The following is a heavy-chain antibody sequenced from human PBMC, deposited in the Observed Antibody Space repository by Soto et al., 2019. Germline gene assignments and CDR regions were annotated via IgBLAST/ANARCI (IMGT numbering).Heavy chain of an antibody. V-gene: IGHV3-9*01. D-gene: IGHD3-10*01. CDR3: AKVSTSAGSGSLDY. Sequence: EVQLVESGGGLVQPGRSLRLSCAASGFTFDDYAIHWVRQAPVKGLEWVSGISWNSGGIGYADSVKGRFTISRDNAKNSLYLQMNSLRAEDTALYYCAKVSTSAGSGSLDYWGQGTLVTVSS. CDR2: ISWNSGGI. J-gene: IGHJ4*02. CDR1: GFTFDDYA.